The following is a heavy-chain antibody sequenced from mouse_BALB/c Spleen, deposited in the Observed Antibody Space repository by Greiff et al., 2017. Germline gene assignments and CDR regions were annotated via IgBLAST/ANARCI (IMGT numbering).Heavy chain of an antibody. V-gene: IGHV5-17*02. CDR2: ISSGSSTI. D-gene: IGHD2-14*01. Sequence: DVMLVESGGGLVQPGGSRKLSCAASGFTFSSFGMHWVRQAPEKGLEWVAYISSGSSTIYYADTVKGRFTISRDNPKNTLFLQMTSLRSEDTAMYYCARAGYRAMDYWGQGTSVTVSS. J-gene: IGHJ4*01. CDR1: GFTFSSFG. CDR3: ARAGYRAMDY.